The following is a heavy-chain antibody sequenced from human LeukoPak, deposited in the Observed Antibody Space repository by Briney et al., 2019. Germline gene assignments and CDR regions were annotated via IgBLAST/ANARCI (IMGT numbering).Heavy chain of an antibody. J-gene: IGHJ4*02. D-gene: IGHD3-10*01. Sequence: PSETLSLTCTVSGGSISSGGYYWSWIRQHPGKGLEWIGYIYYSGNTYYNPSLKSRVTISVDTSKNQFSLKLSSVTAADTAVYYCARGLRITMVRGARSIGFDYWGQGTLVTVSS. V-gene: IGHV4-31*03. CDR1: GGSISSGGYY. CDR2: IYYSGNT. CDR3: ARGLRITMVRGARSIGFDY.